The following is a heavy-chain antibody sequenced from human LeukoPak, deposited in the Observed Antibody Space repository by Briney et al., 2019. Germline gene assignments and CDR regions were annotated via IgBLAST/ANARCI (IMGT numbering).Heavy chain of an antibody. CDR2: ISGSGGST. V-gene: IGHV3-23*01. J-gene: IGHJ4*02. D-gene: IGHD6-25*01. CDR1: GFTLSSYA. CDR3: AKVKGSGHKAFDY. Sequence: GGSLRLSCAASGFTLSSYAMSWVRQAPGKGLEWVSAISGSGGSTYYADSVKGRFTISRDNSKNTLYLQMNSLRAEDTAVYYCAKVKGSGHKAFDYWGQGTLVTVSS.